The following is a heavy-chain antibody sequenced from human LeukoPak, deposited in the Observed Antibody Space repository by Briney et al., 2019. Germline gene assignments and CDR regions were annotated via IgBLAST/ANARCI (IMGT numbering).Heavy chain of an antibody. CDR3: AKDTISPPDYYYMDV. V-gene: IGHV4-4*07. CDR2: IYTSGST. J-gene: IGHJ6*03. Sequence: SETLSLTCTVSGGSISSYYWSWIRQAAGKGLEWIGRIYTSGSTNYNPSLKGRVTMSIDTSKNQFSLKLSSMTAADTAVYYCAKDTISPPDYYYMDVWGKGTTVTVSS. D-gene: IGHD3-3*01. CDR1: GGSISSYY.